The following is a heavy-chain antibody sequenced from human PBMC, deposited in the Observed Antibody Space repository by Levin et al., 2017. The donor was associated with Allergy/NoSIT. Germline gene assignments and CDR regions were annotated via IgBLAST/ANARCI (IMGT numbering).Heavy chain of an antibody. CDR3: ARGIWNRDYYVDV. Sequence: SGGSLRLSCAASGFTFSKYTMHWVRQAPGKGLGWVALISDDGSNNYYADSVKGRFTISRDNSKNTLFLQMSSLSIEDTAVYYCARGIWNRDYYVDVWGKGTTVTVSS. D-gene: IGHD1-1*01. CDR2: ISDDGSNN. J-gene: IGHJ6*03. CDR1: GFTFSKYT. V-gene: IGHV3-30-3*01.